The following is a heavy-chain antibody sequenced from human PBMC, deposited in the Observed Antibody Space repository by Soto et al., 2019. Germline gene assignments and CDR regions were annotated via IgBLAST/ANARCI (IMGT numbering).Heavy chain of an antibody. V-gene: IGHV1-18*01. D-gene: IGHD3-3*01. J-gene: IGHJ5*02. CDR3: ARDKDDFWSGYSNDGFDP. CDR1: GYTFTSYG. CDR2: ISAYNGNT. Sequence: RASVKVSCKASGYTFTSYGISWVRQAPGQGLEWMGWISAYNGNTNYAQKLQGRVTMTTDTSTSTAYMELRSLRSDDTAVYYCARDKDDFWSGYSNDGFDPWGQGTLVTVSS.